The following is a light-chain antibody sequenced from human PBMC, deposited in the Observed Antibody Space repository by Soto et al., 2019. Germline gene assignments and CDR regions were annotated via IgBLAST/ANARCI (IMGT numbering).Light chain of an antibody. CDR1: QNVGSW. Sequence: DIQMTQSPSTLSASVGDRVTITCRASQNVGSWLAWYQQKPGKAPKLLIYKASRLESGVPSRFSGSESGTEFTLTISNLQPDDFATYYCQQYHKFWTFGQGTKVDI. J-gene: IGKJ1*01. CDR2: KAS. V-gene: IGKV1-5*03. CDR3: QQYHKFWT.